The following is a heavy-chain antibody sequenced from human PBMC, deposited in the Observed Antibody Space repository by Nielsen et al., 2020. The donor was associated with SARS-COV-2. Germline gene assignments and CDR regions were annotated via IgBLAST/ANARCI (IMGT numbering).Heavy chain of an antibody. J-gene: IGHJ4*02. CDR3: ARDPGPRFLEWSYYFDY. V-gene: IGHV3-33*01. CDR1: GFTFSNYA. Sequence: GESLKISCAASGFTFSNYAMHWVRQAPGKGLEWVAIIWNDGSNKNYVDSVKGRFIISKDNAKKILYLQMNSLRVEDTAVYYCARDPGPRFLEWSYYFDYWGQGTLVTVSS. D-gene: IGHD3-3*01. CDR2: IWNDGSNK.